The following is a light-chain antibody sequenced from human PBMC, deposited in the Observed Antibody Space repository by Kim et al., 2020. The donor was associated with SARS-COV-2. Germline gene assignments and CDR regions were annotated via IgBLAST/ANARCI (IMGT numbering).Light chain of an antibody. Sequence: GVTISCTGSSSNIGAGYDVHWYQQLPGTAPKLLIYGNSNRPSGVPDRFSSSKSGTSASLAITGLQAEDEADYYCQSYDSSLSVVVFGGGTQLTVL. CDR2: GNS. J-gene: IGLJ2*01. V-gene: IGLV1-40*01. CDR3: QSYDSSLSVVV. CDR1: SSNIGAGYD.